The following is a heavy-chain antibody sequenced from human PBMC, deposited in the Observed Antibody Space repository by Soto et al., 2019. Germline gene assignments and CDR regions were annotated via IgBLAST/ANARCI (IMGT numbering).Heavy chain of an antibody. CDR2: ISASGIDT. V-gene: IGHV3-23*01. D-gene: IGHD2-2*01. J-gene: IGHJ6*02. Sequence: EVKLLESGGGLVQPGGSLRLSCAASGFTFSRYAMSWVRQSPGKGLEWVSSISASGIDTYYADSVKGRFTISRNKSKNTLYLQMNSLRAEDTAVYYCAKAHAIYYYYGMDVWGQGTTVTVS. CDR3: AKAHAIYYYYGMDV. CDR1: GFTFSRYA.